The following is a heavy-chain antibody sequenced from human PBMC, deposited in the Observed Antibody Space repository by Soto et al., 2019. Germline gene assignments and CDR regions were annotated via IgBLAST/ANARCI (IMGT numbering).Heavy chain of an antibody. V-gene: IGHV3-48*02. D-gene: IGHD3-9*01. Sequence: GGSLRLSCVASGFSFSNYNMNWVRQAPGKGLEWVSYITDSSDTVHYADSVRGRFTISRDNAESSLYLQMNSLRDEDTAVYFCARDFDHGYYLDYWGRGTLVTVCS. CDR1: GFSFSNYN. CDR2: ITDSSDTV. CDR3: ARDFDHGYYLDY. J-gene: IGHJ4*02.